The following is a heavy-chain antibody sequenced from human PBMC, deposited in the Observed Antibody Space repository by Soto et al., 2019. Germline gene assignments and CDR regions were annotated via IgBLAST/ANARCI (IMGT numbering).Heavy chain of an antibody. V-gene: IGHV3-30-3*01. Sequence: LRLSCATSAFTFNTDTMHWVRQAPGKGLEWVALISDDGSNKHYADSVKGRFSISRDNSKNTLYLQLNSLRPEDTAVYYCAREAIYYDTSGFSLYYFDYWGQGSLVTVSS. J-gene: IGHJ4*02. D-gene: IGHD3-22*01. CDR1: AFTFNTDT. CDR3: AREAIYYDTSGFSLYYFDY. CDR2: ISDDGSNK.